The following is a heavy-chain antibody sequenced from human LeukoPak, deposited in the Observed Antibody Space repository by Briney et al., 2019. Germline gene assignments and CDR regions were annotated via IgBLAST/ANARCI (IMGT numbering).Heavy chain of an antibody. D-gene: IGHD2-21*02. V-gene: IGHV6-1*01. CDR2: TYYRSKWYN. CDR3: ARGGDFSGIAY. J-gene: IGHJ4*02. CDR1: GDSVSSNSVA. Sequence: SQTLSLTCAISGDSVSSNSVAWNWIRQSPSRGFEWLGRTYYRSKWYNDYGVSVKSRITINSDTSKNKFSLQLNSVTPEDTAVYYGARGGDFSGIAYGGGGPLVTVSS.